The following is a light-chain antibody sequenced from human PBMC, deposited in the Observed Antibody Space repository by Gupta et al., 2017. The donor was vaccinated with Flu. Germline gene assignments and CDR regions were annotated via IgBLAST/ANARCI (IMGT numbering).Light chain of an antibody. CDR3: QQCSDWPIT. V-gene: IGKV3-11*01. J-gene: IGKJ4*01. CDR1: QSINNC. CDR2: GTS. Sequence: IVLTQSPATLSLSPGESATLSCRASQSINNCLAWYQQKPSQAPRLLIYGTSNRATGIPARFSGSGSGTDFTLTISSLEPEDFAVYHCQQCSDWPITFGGGTKVEIK.